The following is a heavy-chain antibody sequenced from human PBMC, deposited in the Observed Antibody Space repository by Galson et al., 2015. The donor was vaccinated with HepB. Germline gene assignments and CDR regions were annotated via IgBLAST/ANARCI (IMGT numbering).Heavy chain of an antibody. V-gene: IGHV3-64D*08. Sequence: SLRLSCAASGFSFNFYTMYWVRQAPGKGLEYVSSIRTNGGTTDYADSVRGRFTISRDNSKNTLYLQMSSLRSEDTAVYHCFRDRSQDYYGMDVWGQGTTVTVSS. J-gene: IGHJ6*01. CDR2: IRTNGGTT. D-gene: IGHD6-19*01. CDR3: FRDRSQDYYGMDV. CDR1: GFSFNFYT.